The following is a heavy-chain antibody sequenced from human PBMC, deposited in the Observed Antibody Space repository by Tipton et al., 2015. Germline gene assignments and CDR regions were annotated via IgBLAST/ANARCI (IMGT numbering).Heavy chain of an antibody. CDR3: ARGLRATGSRGWFDP. V-gene: IGHV3-7*01. CDR1: GFMFSVYW. J-gene: IGHJ5*02. CDR2: INQPKTEK. D-gene: IGHD1-1*01. Sequence: SLRLSCEASGFMFSVYWMNWVRQTPGKGLEWVANINQPKTEKNYVESVKGRFTISRDNAKSSLYLQMNSLRVEDTAIYYCARGLRATGSRGWFDPWGQGTLVTVSS.